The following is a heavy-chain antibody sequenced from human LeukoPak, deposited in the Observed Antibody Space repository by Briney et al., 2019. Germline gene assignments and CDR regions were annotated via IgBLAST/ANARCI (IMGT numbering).Heavy chain of an antibody. V-gene: IGHV4-39*07. D-gene: IGHD6-13*01. CDR2: IYHNGNT. J-gene: IGHJ3*02. CDR1: GASTSSHIDY. CDR3: ARDYETAAGIPFDI. Sequence: SETLSLTCTVAGASTSSHIDYWGWIRQPPGKGLEWIGSIYHNGNTYYNPSLKSRVTISVDTSKNQFSLKLSSVTAADTAVYYCARDYETAAGIPFDIWGQGTMVTVSS.